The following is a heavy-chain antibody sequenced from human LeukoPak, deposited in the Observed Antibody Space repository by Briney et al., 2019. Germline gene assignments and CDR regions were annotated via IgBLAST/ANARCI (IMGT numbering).Heavy chain of an antibody. V-gene: IGHV3-30-3*01. J-gene: IGHJ4*02. Sequence: GGSLRLSCAASGFTFSSYAMHWVRQAPGKGLEWVAVISYDGSNKYYADSVKGRFTISRDNSKNTLYLQMNSLRAEDTAVYYCAKGVVVVVITTLSRGYFDYWGQGTLVTVSS. CDR1: GFTFSSYA. CDR3: AKGVVVVVITTLSRGYFDY. CDR2: ISYDGSNK. D-gene: IGHD3-22*01.